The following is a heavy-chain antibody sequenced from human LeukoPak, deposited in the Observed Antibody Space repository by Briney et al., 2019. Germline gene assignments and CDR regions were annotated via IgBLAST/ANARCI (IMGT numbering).Heavy chain of an antibody. V-gene: IGHV4-4*02. CDR2: IHHGGNT. Sequence: PSETLSLTCAVSGGSVSSDNWWSWVRQPPGKGLEWIGEIHHGGNTNYSPSLKSRVTISLDKSRNQFSLKLNSVTAADTAVYYCAKAGVWLPAVWGQGTLVTVPS. J-gene: IGHJ4*02. D-gene: IGHD3-9*01. CDR3: AKAGVWLPAV. CDR1: GGSVSSDNW.